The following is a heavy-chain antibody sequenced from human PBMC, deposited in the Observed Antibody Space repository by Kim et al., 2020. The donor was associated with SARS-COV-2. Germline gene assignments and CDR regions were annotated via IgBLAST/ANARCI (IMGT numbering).Heavy chain of an antibody. CDR1: GYTFTSYA. CDR2: INAGNGNT. D-gene: IGHD3-22*01. J-gene: IGHJ4*02. V-gene: IGHV1-3*01. Sequence: ASVKVSCKASGYTFTSYAMHWVRQAPGQRLEWMGWINAGNGNTKYSQKFQGRVTITRDTSASTAYMELSSLRSEDTAVYYCARGMTYYYDSSGYSHSFDYWGQGTLVTVSS. CDR3: ARGMTYYYDSSGYSHSFDY.